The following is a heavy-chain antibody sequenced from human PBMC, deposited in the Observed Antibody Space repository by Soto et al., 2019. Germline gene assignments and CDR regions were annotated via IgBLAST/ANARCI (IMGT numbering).Heavy chain of an antibody. CDR2: XSXXXGXI. J-gene: IGHJ6*02. CDR3: AKDSDSSGCCGMDV. CDR1: GFTFDDYA. V-gene: IGHV3-9*01. D-gene: IGHD6-19*01. Sequence: GGSLRLSCAASGFTFDDYAMHWVRQAPGKGLVWVXGXSXXXGXIXXXDXXXXRFTISRDNAKNSLYLQMKSLRAEDTALYYCAKDSDSSGCCGMDVWGQGTTVTVSS.